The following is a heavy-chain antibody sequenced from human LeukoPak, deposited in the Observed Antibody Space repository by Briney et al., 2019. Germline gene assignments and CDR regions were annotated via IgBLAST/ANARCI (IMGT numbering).Heavy chain of an antibody. CDR3: ARDALHYYDSSGYYDY. J-gene: IGHJ4*02. Sequence: ASVKVSCKASGYTFTGYYMHWVRQAPGQGLEWMGWINPNSGGTNYAQKFQGRVTMTRDMSTSTVYMELSSLRSEDTAVYYCARDALHYYDSSGYYDYWGQGTLVTVSS. CDR2: INPNSGGT. D-gene: IGHD3-22*01. CDR1: GYTFTGYY. V-gene: IGHV1-2*02.